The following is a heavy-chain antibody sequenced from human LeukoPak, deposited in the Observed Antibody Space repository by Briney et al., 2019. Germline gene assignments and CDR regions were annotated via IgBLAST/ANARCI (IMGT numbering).Heavy chain of an antibody. Sequence: GESLKISCAASGFTFSSYGMHWVRQAPGKGLDWVAYIRNDASNTYYADSVKGRFSISRDNSKNTVYLQMNSLIPEDTAVYYCAKRAGSAWSAGAWGQGTLVTVSS. D-gene: IGHD3-10*01. CDR2: IRNDASNT. V-gene: IGHV3-30*02. CDR1: GFTFSSYG. CDR3: AKRAGSAWSAGA. J-gene: IGHJ5*02.